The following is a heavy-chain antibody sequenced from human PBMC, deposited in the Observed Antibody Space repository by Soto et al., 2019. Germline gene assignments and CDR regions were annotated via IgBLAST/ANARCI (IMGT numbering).Heavy chain of an antibody. CDR3: AHSPRPLDIVVVPAAPGWFDP. J-gene: IGHJ5*02. V-gene: IGHV2-5*01. CDR2: IYWNDDK. CDR1: GFSLSTSGVG. D-gene: IGHD2-2*03. Sequence: GAGPTLGNPTQTLTLTCTFSGFSLSTSGVGVGWIRQPPGKALEWLALIYWNDDKRYSPSLKSRLTITKDTSKNQVVLTMTNMDPVDTATYYCAHSPRPLDIVVVPAAPGWFDPWGQGTLVTVSS.